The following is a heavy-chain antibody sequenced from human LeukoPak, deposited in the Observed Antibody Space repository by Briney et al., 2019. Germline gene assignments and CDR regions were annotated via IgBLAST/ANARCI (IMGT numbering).Heavy chain of an antibody. CDR1: GFTFSSYS. Sequence: PGGSLRLSCAASGFTFSSYSMNWVRQAPGKGLEWVSYISSSSSTIYYADSVKGRFTISRDNAKNSLHLQMNSLRDEDTAVYYCARDLIICAFDIWGQGTMVTVSS. J-gene: IGHJ3*02. V-gene: IGHV3-48*02. CDR2: ISSSSSTI. CDR3: ARDLIICAFDI. D-gene: IGHD3-10*01.